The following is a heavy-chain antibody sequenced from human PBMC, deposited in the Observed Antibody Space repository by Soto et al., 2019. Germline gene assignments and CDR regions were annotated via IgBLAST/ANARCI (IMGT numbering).Heavy chain of an antibody. Sequence: SVKISCKASGGTFSSYAISWVRQAPGQGLEWMGGIIPIFGTANYAQKFQGRVTITADESTSTAYMELSSLRSEDTAVYYCARDSDTYYYDSSGYYFDAFDIWGQGTMVTVSS. D-gene: IGHD3-22*01. CDR1: GGTFSSYA. J-gene: IGHJ3*02. CDR2: IIPIFGTA. CDR3: ARDSDTYYYDSSGYYFDAFDI. V-gene: IGHV1-69*01.